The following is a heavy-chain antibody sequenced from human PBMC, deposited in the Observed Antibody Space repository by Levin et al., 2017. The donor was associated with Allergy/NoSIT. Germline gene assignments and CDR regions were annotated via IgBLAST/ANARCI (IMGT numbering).Heavy chain of an antibody. D-gene: IGHD6-19*01. CDR1: GFTFSNYG. J-gene: IGHJ4*02. V-gene: IGHV3-30*18. CDR2: IAYDGSIK. CDR3: AKENAPYTSSRWPLDS. Sequence: GGPLRLSCAASGFTFSNYGMHWVRQAPGKALEGVAVIAYDGSIKHYADPAKGRFSISRDNSKNTPFLQMYSLRAEDTAIYYCAKENAPYTSSRWPLDSWGQETVVSDSS.